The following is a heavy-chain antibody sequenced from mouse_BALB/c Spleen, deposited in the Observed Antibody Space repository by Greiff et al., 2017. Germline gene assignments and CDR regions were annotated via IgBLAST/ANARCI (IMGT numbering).Heavy chain of an antibody. V-gene: IGHV1S81*02. D-gene: IGHD1-1*01. J-gene: IGHJ2*01. CDR3: ARVTTVVATDY. CDR2: INPSNGRT. CDR1: GYTFTSYW. Sequence: VKLMESGAELVKPGASVKLSCKASGYTFTSYWMHWVKQRPGQGLEWIGEINPSNGRTNYNEKFKSKATLTVDKSSSTAYMQLSSLTSEDSAVYYCARVTTVVATDYWGQGTTLTVSS.